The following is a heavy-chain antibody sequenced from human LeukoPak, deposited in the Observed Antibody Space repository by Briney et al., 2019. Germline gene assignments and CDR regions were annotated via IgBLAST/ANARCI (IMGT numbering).Heavy chain of an antibody. D-gene: IGHD3-16*01. J-gene: IGHJ6*03. CDR1: GFTFSSYS. CDR3: ARGKDGFGGYYYYYMDV. CDR2: ISSSSSYI. V-gene: IGHV3-21*01. Sequence: GGSLRLSCAASGFTFSSYSMNWVRQAPGKGLEWVSSISSSSSYIYYADSVRGRFTISRDNAKNSLYLQMNSLRAEDTAVYYCARGKDGFGGYYYYYMDVWGKGTTVTVSS.